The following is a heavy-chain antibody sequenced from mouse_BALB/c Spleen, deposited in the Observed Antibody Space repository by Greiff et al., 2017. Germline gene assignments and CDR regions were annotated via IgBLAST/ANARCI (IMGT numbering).Heavy chain of an antibody. Sequence: VQLVESGAELARPGASVKLSCKASGYTFTSYWMQWVKQRPGQGLEWIGAIYPGDGDTRYTQKFKGKATLTADKSSSTAYMQLSSLASEDSAVYYCARDYGSSYYAMDYWGQGTSVTVSS. D-gene: IGHD1-1*01. J-gene: IGHJ4*01. CDR2: IYPGDGDT. CDR1: GYTFTSYW. V-gene: IGHV1-87*01. CDR3: ARDYGSSYYAMDY.